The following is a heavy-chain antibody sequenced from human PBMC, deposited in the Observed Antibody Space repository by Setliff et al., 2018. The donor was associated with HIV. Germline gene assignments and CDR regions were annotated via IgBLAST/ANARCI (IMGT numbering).Heavy chain of an antibody. J-gene: IGHJ4*02. CDR1: GFTFSSYA. Sequence: PGGSLSLSCAASGFTFSSYALSWVRQAPGKGLEWVSAISGPGDGTYYADSVKGRFTISRDNSKNTLYLQLNSLRADDTAVYYCAKKGRDYYDNSGPHWGQGTLVTVSS. D-gene: IGHD3-22*01. V-gene: IGHV3-23*01. CDR2: ISGPGDGT. CDR3: AKKGRDYYDNSGPH.